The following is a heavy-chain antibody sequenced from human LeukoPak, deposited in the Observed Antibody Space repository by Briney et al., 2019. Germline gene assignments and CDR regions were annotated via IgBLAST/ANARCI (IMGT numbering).Heavy chain of an antibody. CDR2: IYPGDSDT. CDR1: GFRISNYW. Sequence: GESLKISCQASGFRISNYWIGWVRQMPGEGLEWMGNIYPGDSDTRYSPSFEGQVTIAADKSISTAYLQWSSLKASDSAMYYCARRARRDGYNEAFDIWGQGTMVTVSS. CDR3: ARRARRDGYNEAFDI. V-gene: IGHV5-51*01. J-gene: IGHJ3*02. D-gene: IGHD5-24*01.